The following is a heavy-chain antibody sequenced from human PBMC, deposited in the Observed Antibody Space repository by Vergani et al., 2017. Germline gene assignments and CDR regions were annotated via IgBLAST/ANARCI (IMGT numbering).Heavy chain of an antibody. V-gene: IGHV3-23*01. J-gene: IGHJ3*02. CDR3: AKVGRSEVAGTFGAFDI. D-gene: IGHD6-19*01. CDR1: GFTFSTYA. Sequence: EVQLLESGGSLKQPGGSVRLSCAASGFTFSTYAMHWVRQAPGKGLEWVSALTGGGGSTYYADSFKGRFIISRDNSKNTLFLHMNSLRPEDTAVYYCAKVGRSEVAGTFGAFDIWGQGTMVTVSS. CDR2: LTGGGGST.